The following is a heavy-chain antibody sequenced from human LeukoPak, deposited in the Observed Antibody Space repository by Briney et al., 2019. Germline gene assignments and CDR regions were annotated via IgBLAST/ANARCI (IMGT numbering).Heavy chain of an antibody. J-gene: IGHJ4*02. CDR3: ARGMGGDYVWGSYRYTGFDY. D-gene: IGHD3-16*02. CDR2: IIPIFGTA. Sequence: SVKVSCKASGGTSSSYAISWVRQAPGQGLEWMGGIIPIFGTANYAQKFQGRVTITTDESTSTAYMELSSLRSEDTAVYYCARGMGGDYVWGSYRYTGFDYWGQGTLVTVSS. CDR1: GGTSSSYA. V-gene: IGHV1-69*05.